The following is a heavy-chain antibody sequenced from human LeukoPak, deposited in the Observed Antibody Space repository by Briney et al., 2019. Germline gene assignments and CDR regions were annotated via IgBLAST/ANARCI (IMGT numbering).Heavy chain of an antibody. J-gene: IGHJ4*02. CDR2: IFGSGGSP. V-gene: IGHV3-23*01. D-gene: IGHD5-18*01. CDR3: GKTTVGYSSGQKPAWPVDY. CDR1: GFTFGSHA. Sequence: GGSLRLSCEASGFTFGSHAMYWVRQAPGKGLEWVAGIFGSGGSPHYADPVKGRFTISRDNSRNSVYLQINSLRAEDTAVYYCGKTTVGYSSGQKPAWPVDYWGQGTLVTVSS.